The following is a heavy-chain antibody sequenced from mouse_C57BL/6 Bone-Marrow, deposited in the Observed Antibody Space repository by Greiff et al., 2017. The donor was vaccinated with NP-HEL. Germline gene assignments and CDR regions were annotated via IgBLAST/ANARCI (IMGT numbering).Heavy chain of an antibody. D-gene: IGHD2-4*01. Sequence: EVKLMESGGGLVKPGGSLKLSCAASGFTFSSYAMSWVRQTPEKRLEWVATISDGGSYTYYPDNVKGRFTISRDNAKNNLYLQMSHLKSEETAMYYCARERGGYDYYFDYWGKGTTLTVSS. CDR3: ARERGGYDYYFDY. J-gene: IGHJ2*01. CDR1: GFTFSSYA. CDR2: ISDGGSYT. V-gene: IGHV5-4*01.